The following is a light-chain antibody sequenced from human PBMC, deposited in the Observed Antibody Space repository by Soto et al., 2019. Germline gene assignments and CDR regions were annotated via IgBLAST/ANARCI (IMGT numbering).Light chain of an antibody. V-gene: IGLV1-44*01. CDR2: SSN. J-gene: IGLJ3*02. CDR1: SSNIGSYA. Sequence: QSVLTQPPSAAGTPGQRVTFSCSGSSSNIGSYAVNWYQQLPGTAPKLLIYSSNQRPSGVPDRFSGSKSWTSASLAISGLQSEDEADYYCATWDDSLNGWVFGGGTKLTVL. CDR3: ATWDDSLNGWV.